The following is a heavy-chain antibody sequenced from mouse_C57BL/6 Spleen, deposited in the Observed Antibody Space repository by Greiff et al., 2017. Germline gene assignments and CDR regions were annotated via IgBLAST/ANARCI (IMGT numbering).Heavy chain of an antibody. V-gene: IGHV5-17*01. CDR2: ISSGSSTI. CDR1: GFTFSDYG. J-gene: IGHJ4*01. D-gene: IGHD2-1*01. Sequence: EVKLVESGGGLVKPGGSLKLSCAASGFTFSDYGMHWVRQAPEKGLEWVAYISSGSSTIYYADTVKGRFTISRDNAKNTLFQQMTSQRSEDTAMYYCARGNYLYYYAMDYWGQGTSVTVSS. CDR3: ARGNYLYYYAMDY.